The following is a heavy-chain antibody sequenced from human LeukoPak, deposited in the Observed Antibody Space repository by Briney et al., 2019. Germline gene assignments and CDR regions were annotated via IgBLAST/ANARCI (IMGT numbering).Heavy chain of an antibody. CDR1: GGSISNYY. J-gene: IGHJ4*02. Sequence: SETLSLTCTVSGGSISNYYWTWIRQPPGKGLEWIGYINYRGNTNYNPSLKNRVSMSVDTSKNQFSLKLRSVTAADTAVYFCAREGYSSGWNDCWGQGTLVTVSS. CDR3: AREGYSSGWNDC. D-gene: IGHD6-19*01. CDR2: INYRGNT. V-gene: IGHV4-59*01.